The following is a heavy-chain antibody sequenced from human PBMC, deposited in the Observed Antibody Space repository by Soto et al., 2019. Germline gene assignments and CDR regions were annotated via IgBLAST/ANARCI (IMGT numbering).Heavy chain of an antibody. J-gene: IGHJ4*02. CDR3: ARLVGAYDSYFDH. V-gene: IGHV5-51*01. Sequence: VESLKISCKASGYDFARTWICWGLQLPVKGLDWLGIIYPGDSETRYSPSFRGQVTFSVDMSISTAYLQWSSLKTSDIAIYYCARLVGAYDSYFDHWGQGTRVTVSS. CDR1: GYDFARTW. D-gene: IGHD5-12*01. CDR2: IYPGDSET.